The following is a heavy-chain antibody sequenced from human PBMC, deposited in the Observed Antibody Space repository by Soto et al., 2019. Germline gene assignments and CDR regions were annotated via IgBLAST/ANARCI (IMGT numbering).Heavy chain of an antibody. J-gene: IGHJ5*02. CDR3: ARQSPAGRLYSYGPPNDKSWFDP. CDR1: GGSISSSSYY. V-gene: IGHV4-39*01. Sequence: QLQLQESGPGLVKHSETLSLTCTVSGGSISSSSYYWGWIRQPPGKGLEWIGSIYYSGSTYYNPSIKSRVTISEDTTKNRCSLKRSSVTASDTAVYYCARQSPAGRLYSYGPPNDKSWFDPWGQGTLVTVSS. CDR2: IYYSGST. D-gene: IGHD5-18*01.